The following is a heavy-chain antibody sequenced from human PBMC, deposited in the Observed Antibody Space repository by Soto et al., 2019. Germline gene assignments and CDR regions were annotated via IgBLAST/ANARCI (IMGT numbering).Heavy chain of an antibody. J-gene: IGHJ4*02. Sequence: QVHLVQSGAEVKKPGASVKVSCKGSGYAFTTYGITWVRQAPGQGLEWMGWTSAHNGNSNYAQKLHGRVTVTRDTSTRTAYMELRSLRSDVTAVYYGARGRYGEYWGPGALVTGSS. CDR1: GYAFTTYG. D-gene: IGHD3-10*01. V-gene: IGHV1-18*01. CDR3: ARGRYGEY. CDR2: TSAHNGNS.